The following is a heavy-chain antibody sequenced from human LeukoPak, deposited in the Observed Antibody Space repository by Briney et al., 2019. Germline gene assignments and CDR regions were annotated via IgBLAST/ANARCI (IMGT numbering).Heavy chain of an antibody. V-gene: IGHV3-21*01. J-gene: IGHJ6*03. Sequence: GGSLRLSCVASGFTFSSYGMNWVRQAPGKGLEWVSSITSGNLYIFYTDSVKGRFTVSRDNAKNSLYLQMNSLRAEDTAVYYCARDVDTAMVDYMDVWGQGTTVTVSS. CDR1: GFTFSSYG. CDR3: ARDVDTAMVDYMDV. CDR2: ITSGNLYI. D-gene: IGHD5-18*01.